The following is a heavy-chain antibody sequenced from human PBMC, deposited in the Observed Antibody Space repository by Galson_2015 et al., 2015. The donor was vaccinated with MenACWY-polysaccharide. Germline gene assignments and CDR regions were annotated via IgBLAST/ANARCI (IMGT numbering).Heavy chain of an antibody. D-gene: IGHD3-10*01. CDR3: ARVTSVIRGIISN. Sequence: ETLSLTCTVSGDSINAYYLSWIRQPPGKGLEWIGYIYNSGSTNYNPSLESRVTISVDTSKNQFSLKLNSVTAADTAVYYCARVTSVIRGIISNWGQGTLVTVSS. V-gene: IGHV4-59*01. CDR1: GDSINAYY. CDR2: IYNSGST. J-gene: IGHJ4*02.